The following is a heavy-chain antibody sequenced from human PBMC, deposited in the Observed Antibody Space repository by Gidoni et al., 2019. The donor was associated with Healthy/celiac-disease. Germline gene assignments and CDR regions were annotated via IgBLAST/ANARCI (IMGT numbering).Heavy chain of an antibody. CDR3: ARYDFWSGYPLGMDV. CDR1: GGSFSGYY. D-gene: IGHD3-3*01. J-gene: IGHJ6*02. CDR2: INHSGSS. V-gene: IGHV4-34*01. Sequence: QVQLQQWGAGLLKPSETLSLTCAVYGGSFSGYYWSWIRQPPGKGLEWIVEINHSGSSNYNPCRKSRVPISVDTSKNQFSLKLSSVTAADTAVYYCARYDFWSGYPLGMDVWGQGTTVTVSS.